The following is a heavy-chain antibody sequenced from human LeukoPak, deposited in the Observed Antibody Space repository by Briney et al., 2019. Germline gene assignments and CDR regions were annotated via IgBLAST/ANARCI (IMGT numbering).Heavy chain of an antibody. D-gene: IGHD5-18*01. CDR3: ARGGKIHTYNWFDP. Sequence: PGGSLRLSCAGSGFSFSNYWMSWVRQAPGKGLEWVASINEDGTETYSVDSVKGRFTISRDNTKKALYLQMNSLRAADTAVYYCARGGKIHTYNWFDPWGQGTLVTVSS. J-gene: IGHJ5*02. CDR1: GFSFSNYW. CDR2: INEDGTET. V-gene: IGHV3-7*05.